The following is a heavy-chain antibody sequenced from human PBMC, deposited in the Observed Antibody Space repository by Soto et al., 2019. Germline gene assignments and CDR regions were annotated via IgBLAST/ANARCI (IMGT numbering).Heavy chain of an antibody. CDR1: GFTFSSYS. J-gene: IGHJ6*03. V-gene: IGHV3-48*01. CDR2: ISSSSSTI. CDR3: ARPDGQDYYYYMDV. Sequence: GGSLRLSCAASGFTFSSYSMNWVRQAPGKGLEWVSYISSSSSTIYYADSVKGRFTISRDNAKNSLYLQMNSLRAEDTAVYYCARPDGQDYYYYMDVWGKGTTVTVSS.